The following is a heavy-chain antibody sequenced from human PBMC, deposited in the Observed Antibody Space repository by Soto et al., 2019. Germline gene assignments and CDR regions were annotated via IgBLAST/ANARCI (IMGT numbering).Heavy chain of an antibody. CDR1: GFTLSSYA. J-gene: IGHJ5*02. CDR2: ISGSGGST. V-gene: IGHV3-23*01. CDR3: ANSRWSGPNWFDP. D-gene: IGHD3-3*01. Sequence: HPGGSLRLSCAASGFTLSSYAMSWVRQAPGKGLEWVSAISGSGGSTYYADSVKGRFTISRDNSKNTLYLQMNSLRAEDTAVYYCANSRWSGPNWFDPWGQGTLVTVSS.